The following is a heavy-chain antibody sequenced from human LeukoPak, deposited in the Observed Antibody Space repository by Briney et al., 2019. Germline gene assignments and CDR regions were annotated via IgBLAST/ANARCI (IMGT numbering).Heavy chain of an antibody. D-gene: IGHD2-15*01. CDR1: EFTFSSYW. CDR3: AREASSLYCSGGSCYSLDY. Sequence: GGSLRLSCAASEFTFSSYWMSWVRQAPGKGLEWVANIKQDGSEKYYVDSVKGRFTISRDNAKNSLYLQMNSLRAEDTAVYYCAREASSLYCSGGSCYSLDYWGQGTLVTVSS. CDR2: IKQDGSEK. V-gene: IGHV3-7*01. J-gene: IGHJ4*02.